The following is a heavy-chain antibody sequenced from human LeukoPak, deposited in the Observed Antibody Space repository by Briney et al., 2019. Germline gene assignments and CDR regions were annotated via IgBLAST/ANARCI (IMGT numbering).Heavy chain of an antibody. Sequence: SETLSLTCTVSGGSTSSSSYYWGWIRQPPGKGLEWIGSIYYSGSTYYNPSLKSRVTISVDTSKNQFSLKLSSVTAADTAVYYCARRAMIAAAGTGLDYWGQGTLVTVSS. J-gene: IGHJ4*02. V-gene: IGHV4-39*01. D-gene: IGHD6-13*01. CDR2: IYYSGST. CDR3: ARRAMIAAAGTGLDY. CDR1: GGSTSSSSYY.